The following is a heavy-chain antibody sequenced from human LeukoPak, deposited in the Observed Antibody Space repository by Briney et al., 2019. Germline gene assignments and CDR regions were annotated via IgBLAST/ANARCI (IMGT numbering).Heavy chain of an antibody. J-gene: IGHJ4*02. V-gene: IGHV3-48*03. CDR1: GFTFSTYE. D-gene: IGHD5-18*01. CDR2: ISSSGSII. Sequence: GGSLRLSCAASGFTFSTYEMNWVRQAPGKGLEWVSYISSSGSIIHYADSVKGRFTIYRDNAKNSLYLQLTSLRAEDTAVYYCARVGRIQYFDCWGQGTLVTVSS. CDR3: ARVGRIQYFDC.